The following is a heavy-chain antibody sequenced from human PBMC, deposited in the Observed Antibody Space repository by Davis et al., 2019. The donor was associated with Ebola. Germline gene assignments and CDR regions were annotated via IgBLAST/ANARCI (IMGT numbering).Heavy chain of an antibody. Sequence: GGSLRLSCAASGFTFDDYAMHWVRQAPGKGLEWVSGISWNSGSIGYADSVKGRFTISRDNAKNTLYLQMNSLRAEDTAVYYCARVRSGSYWRYFDYWGQGTLVTVSS. CDR1: GFTFDDYA. CDR2: ISWNSGSI. CDR3: ARVRSGSYWRYFDY. V-gene: IGHV3-9*01. D-gene: IGHD1-26*01. J-gene: IGHJ4*02.